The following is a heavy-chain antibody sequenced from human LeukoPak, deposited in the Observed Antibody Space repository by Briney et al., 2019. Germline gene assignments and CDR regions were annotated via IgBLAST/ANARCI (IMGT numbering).Heavy chain of an antibody. J-gene: IGHJ4*02. CDR3: AYIVLGYCSAGSCFDY. CDR1: GFTFSSYS. Sequence: GGSLRLSCAASGFTFSSYSMNWVRQAPGKGLEWVSYIGTSSSTIYYADSVKGRFTISRDNAKNSLYLQMNSLRAEDTAVYYCAYIVLGYCSAGSCFDYWGQGTLVTVSS. V-gene: IGHV3-48*01. CDR2: IGTSSSTI. D-gene: IGHD2-15*01.